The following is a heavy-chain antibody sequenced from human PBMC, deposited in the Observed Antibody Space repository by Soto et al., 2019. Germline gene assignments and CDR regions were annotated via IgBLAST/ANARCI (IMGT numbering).Heavy chain of an antibody. CDR2: INHSGST. V-gene: IGHV4-34*01. CDR1: GGSFSGYY. Sequence: SETLSLTCAVYGGSFSGYYWSWIRQPPGKGLGWIGEINHSGSTNYNPSLKSRVTISVDTSKNQFARKLSSVSAADTAVYYCATGRGVRGVIITTYYYYGLDVWGQGTTVTVSS. D-gene: IGHD3-10*01. CDR3: ATGRGVRGVIITTYYYYGLDV. J-gene: IGHJ6*02.